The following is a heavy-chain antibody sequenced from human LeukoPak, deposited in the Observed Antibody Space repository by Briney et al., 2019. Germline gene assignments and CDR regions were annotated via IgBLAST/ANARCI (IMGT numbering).Heavy chain of an antibody. J-gene: IGHJ3*02. CDR3: ARSGYCSGGSCYSGAFDI. D-gene: IGHD2-15*01. V-gene: IGHV1-18*01. CDR1: GYTFTSHG. CDR2: IGTYNGNT. Sequence: ASVKVSCKASGYTFTSHGISWVRQAPGQGLEWMGWIGTYNGNTNYAPKLQGRVTMTTDTSTSTAYMELRSLRSDDTAVYYCARSGYCSGGSCYSGAFDIWGQGTMVTVSS.